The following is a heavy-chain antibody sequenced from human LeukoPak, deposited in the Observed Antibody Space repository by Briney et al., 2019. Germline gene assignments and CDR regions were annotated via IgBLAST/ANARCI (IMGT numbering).Heavy chain of an antibody. CDR2: IYTSGST. D-gene: IGHD1-26*01. V-gene: IGHV4-61*02. CDR3: ARDGVLGETGY. J-gene: IGHJ4*02. CDR1: GGPISSGSYY. Sequence: PSETLSLTCTVSGGPISSGSYYWSWIRQPAGKGLEWIGRIYTSGSTNYNPSLKSRVTISLDTSKNQFSLKVNSVTAADTAVYYCARDGVLGETGYWGQGTLVTVSP.